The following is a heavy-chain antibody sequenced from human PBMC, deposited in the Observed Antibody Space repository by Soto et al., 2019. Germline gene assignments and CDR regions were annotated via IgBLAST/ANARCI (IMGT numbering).Heavy chain of an antibody. D-gene: IGHD4-4*01. J-gene: IGHJ6*02. V-gene: IGHV4-31*03. CDR2: IYYSGST. CDR1: GGSISSGGYY. Sequence: PSETLSLTCTVSGGSISSGGYYWSWIRQHPGKGLEWIGYIYYSGSTYYNPSLKSRVTISVDTSKNQFSLKLSSVTAADTAVYYCARYDYNTEPYYYYGMDVWGQGTTVTVSS. CDR3: ARYDYNTEPYYYYGMDV.